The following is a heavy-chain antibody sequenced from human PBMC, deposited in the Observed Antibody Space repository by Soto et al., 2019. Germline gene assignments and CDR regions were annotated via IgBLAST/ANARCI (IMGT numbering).Heavy chain of an antibody. V-gene: IGHV4-61*01. CDR2: IYYSGST. CDR3: ARDLENRDSGWYYYYGMDV. D-gene: IGHD6-19*01. J-gene: IGHJ6*02. CDR1: GGSVSSGSYY. Sequence: PSETLSLTCTVSGGSVSSGSYYWSWIRQPPGKGLEWIGYIYYSGSTNYNPSLKSRVTISVDTSKNQFSLKLSSVTAADTAVYYCARDLENRDSGWYYYYGMDVWGQGTTVTVSS.